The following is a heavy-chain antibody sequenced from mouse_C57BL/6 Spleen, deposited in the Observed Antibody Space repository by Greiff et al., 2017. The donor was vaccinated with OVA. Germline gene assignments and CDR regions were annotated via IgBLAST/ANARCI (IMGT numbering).Heavy chain of an antibody. Sequence: SGPELVKPGASVKISCKASGYAFSSSWMNWVKQRPGKGLEWIGRIYPGDGDTNYNGKFKGKATLTADKSSSTAYMQLSSLTSEDSAVYFCARIGVRYYFDYWGQGTTLTVSS. V-gene: IGHV1-82*01. J-gene: IGHJ2*01. D-gene: IGHD2-1*01. CDR3: ARIGVRYYFDY. CDR1: GYAFSSSW. CDR2: IYPGDGDT.